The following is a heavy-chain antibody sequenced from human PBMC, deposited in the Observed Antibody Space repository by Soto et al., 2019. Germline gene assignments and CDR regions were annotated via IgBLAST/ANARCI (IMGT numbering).Heavy chain of an antibody. CDR1: GFTFSSYW. D-gene: IGHD3-3*01. V-gene: IGHV3-7*05. J-gene: IGHJ4*02. CDR2: IKQDGSEK. CDR3: ARGLIYDFWSGQTDSLFDY. Sequence: GGSLRLSCAASGFTFSSYWMSWVRQAPGKGLEWVANIKQDGSEKYYVDSVKGRFTISRDNAKNSLYLQMNSLRAEDTAVYYCARGLIYDFWSGQTDSLFDYWGQGTLVTVSS.